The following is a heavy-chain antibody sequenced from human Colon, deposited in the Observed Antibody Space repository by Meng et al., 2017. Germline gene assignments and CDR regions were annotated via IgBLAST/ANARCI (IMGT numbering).Heavy chain of an antibody. Sequence: QLQLQESGSGLVKPSQTLSLTCAVSGGSISSGGFSWRWVRQPPGKGLEWIGYIHHSGSAYYNPSLKSRVTISVDTSKNQFSLKLSSVTAADTAVHYCARVGYCSGGSCSFRYFDYWGQGILVTVSS. J-gene: IGHJ4*02. CDR3: ARVGYCSGGSCSFRYFDY. D-gene: IGHD2-15*01. CDR2: IHHSGSA. CDR1: GGSISSGGFS. V-gene: IGHV4-30-2*05.